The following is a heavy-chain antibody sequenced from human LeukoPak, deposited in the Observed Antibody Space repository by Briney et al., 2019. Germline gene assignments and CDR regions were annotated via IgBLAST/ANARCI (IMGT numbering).Heavy chain of an antibody. CDR3: AKGPLLWFGELMSEDAFDI. CDR1: GFTFSTYG. J-gene: IGHJ3*02. CDR2: ISYDGSKE. D-gene: IGHD3-10*01. Sequence: GGSLRLSCAASGFTFSTYGMHWVRQAPGKGLEWVAVISYDGSKEHYADPVKGRSTISRDNSKNTLYLQMNSLRAEDTAVYYCAKGPLLWFGELMSEDAFDIWGQGTMVTVSS. V-gene: IGHV3-30*18.